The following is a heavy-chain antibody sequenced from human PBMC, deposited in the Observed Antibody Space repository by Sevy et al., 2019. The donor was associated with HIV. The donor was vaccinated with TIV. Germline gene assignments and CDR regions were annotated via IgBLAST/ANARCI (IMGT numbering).Heavy chain of an antibody. Sequence: GGSLRLSCEASGFDFSSHWMQWVRQAPGKGLVWVSRMNTDGSRTNYADCVKGRFTISRDNAKNTQYLEMNNLRDEDTALYYCATPRFDFWGPGTLVTVSS. CDR1: GFDFSSHW. V-gene: IGHV3-74*01. J-gene: IGHJ4*02. CDR2: MNTDGSRT. CDR3: ATPRFDF.